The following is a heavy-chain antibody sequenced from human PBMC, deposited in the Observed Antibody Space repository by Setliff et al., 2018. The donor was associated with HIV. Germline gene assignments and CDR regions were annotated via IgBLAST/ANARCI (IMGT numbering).Heavy chain of an antibody. CDR3: ATRNTLRYFEWLNYYYYYMDV. CDR1: GGSISSSNYY. D-gene: IGHD3-9*01. J-gene: IGHJ6*03. Sequence: PSETLSLTCTVSGGSISSSNYYWGWIRQPPGKGPEWIGSIYYSGNAYYNPSLKSRVTISVDTSENHFSLKLSSVTAADTAVYYCATRNTLRYFEWLNYYYYYMDVWGKGTTVTVSS. V-gene: IGHV4-39*01. CDR2: IYYSGNA.